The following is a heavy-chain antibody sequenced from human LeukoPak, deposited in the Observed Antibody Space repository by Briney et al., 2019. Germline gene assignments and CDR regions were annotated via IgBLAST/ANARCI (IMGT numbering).Heavy chain of an antibody. CDR3: AKDISQVYGGNPDY. V-gene: IGHV3-9*01. D-gene: IGHD4-23*01. J-gene: IGHJ4*02. CDR1: GFTFDDYA. CDR2: ISWNSGSI. Sequence: GGFLRLSCAASGFTFDDYAMHWVRQAPGKGLEWVSGISWNSGSIGYADSVKGRFTISRDNAKNSLYLQMNSLRAEDTALYYCAKDISQVYGGNPDYWGQGTLVTVSS.